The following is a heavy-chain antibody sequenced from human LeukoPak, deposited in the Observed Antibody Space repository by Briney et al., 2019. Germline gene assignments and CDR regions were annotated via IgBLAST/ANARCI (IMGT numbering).Heavy chain of an antibody. Sequence: SETLSLTCTVSGGSISSSSYYWGWVRQPPGRGREWIGSIYYSGSTYYNPSLKSRVTISVDTSKNQFSLKLSSVTAADTAVYYCARTGDIVVVPAAEDWGQGTLVTVSS. V-gene: IGHV4-39*01. J-gene: IGHJ4*02. CDR3: ARTGDIVVVPAAED. CDR1: GGSISSSSYY. D-gene: IGHD2-2*01. CDR2: IYYSGST.